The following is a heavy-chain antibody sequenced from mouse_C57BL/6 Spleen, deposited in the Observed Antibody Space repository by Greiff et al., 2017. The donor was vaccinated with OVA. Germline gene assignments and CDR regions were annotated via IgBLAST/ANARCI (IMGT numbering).Heavy chain of an antibody. J-gene: IGHJ1*03. D-gene: IGHD1-1*01. CDR2: INPYNGGT. CDR3: ARSYYYGSSTGYFDV. Sequence: EVQLQQSGPVLVKPGASVKMSCKASGYTFPDYYMNWVKQSHGKSLEWIGVINPYNGGTSYNQTFKGKATLTVDKSSSTAYMELNSLTSEDSAVYYCARSYYYGSSTGYFDVWGTGTTVTVSS. CDR1: GYTFPDYY. V-gene: IGHV1-19*01.